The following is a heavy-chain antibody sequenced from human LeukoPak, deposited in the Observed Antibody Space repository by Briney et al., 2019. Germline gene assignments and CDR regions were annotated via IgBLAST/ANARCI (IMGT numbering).Heavy chain of an antibody. J-gene: IGHJ3*02. CDR3: ATSGAYEISWAFNI. D-gene: IGHD3-9*01. Sequence: DGSLRLSCAGSGFTFSTYEMNWLRQAPGKGLEWVSYIGSRPTTTYYAESVRGRFTISRDNTKNSVFLQMTSLRADDAAVYFCATSGAYEISWAFNIWGQGAMAAVSS. CDR2: IGSRPTTT. V-gene: IGHV3-48*03. CDR1: GFTFSTYE.